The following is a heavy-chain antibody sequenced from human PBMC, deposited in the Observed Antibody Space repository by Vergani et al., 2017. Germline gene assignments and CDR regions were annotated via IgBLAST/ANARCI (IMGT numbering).Heavy chain of an antibody. D-gene: IGHD3-10*01. CDR2: IYPGDSDT. CDR1: GYSFTSYW. J-gene: IGHJ5*02. Sequence: EVQLVQSGAEVKKPGESLKISCKGSGYSFTSYWIGWVRQMPGKGLEWMGIIYPGDSDTRYSPSFQGQVTISADKSNSTAYLQWSSLKASDTAMYYCARSLGGYYYGSGSYYKGWFDPWGQGTLVTVSS. V-gene: IGHV5-51*01. CDR3: ARSLGGYYYGSGSYYKGWFDP.